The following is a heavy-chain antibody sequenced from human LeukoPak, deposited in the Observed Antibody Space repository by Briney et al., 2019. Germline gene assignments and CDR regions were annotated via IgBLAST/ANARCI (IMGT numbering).Heavy chain of an antibody. CDR3: ARDLYSSKTNDAFVI. J-gene: IGHJ3*02. CDR2: IYYSGST. V-gene: IGHV4-39*07. D-gene: IGHD6-13*01. CDR1: GGSIRSSSYY. Sequence: ASETLSLTCTVSGGSIRSSSYYWGWIRQPPGKGLQWIGSIYYSGSTYYNPSLKSRVTISLDTSKNQFSLKLSSVTAADTAVYYCARDLYSSKTNDAFVIWGQGTMVTVSS.